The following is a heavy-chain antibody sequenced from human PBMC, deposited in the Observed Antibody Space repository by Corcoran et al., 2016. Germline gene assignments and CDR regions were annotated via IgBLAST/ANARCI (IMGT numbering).Heavy chain of an antibody. CDR3: TTDDTPRHYDILTGYYPLGY. J-gene: IGHJ4*02. V-gene: IGHV3-15*07. D-gene: IGHD3-9*01. CDR2: ITSKTDGGTT. Sequence: EVQLVESGVGLVKPGGSLRLYCAASGFTFSDAWMNWVRQSPGKGLEWVGRITSKTDGGTTDYAAPVKGRFTISRDDSKNTLYLQMNSLKTEDKSVYYCTTDDTPRHYDILTGYYPLGYWGQGTLVTVSS. CDR1: GFTFSDAW.